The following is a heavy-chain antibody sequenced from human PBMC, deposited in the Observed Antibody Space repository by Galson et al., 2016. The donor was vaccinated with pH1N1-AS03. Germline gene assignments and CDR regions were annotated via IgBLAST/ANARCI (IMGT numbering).Heavy chain of an antibody. CDR2: INPSSGGT. CDR3: ARGGGSALAS. Sequence: SVKVSCKASGYTFAYYYVHWVRQAPGQGLEWMGWINPSSGGTKFAQKFQGTVSMTTDTSTRTAYMELSRLRSDDTAVYYCARGGGSALASWGQGTLVTVSS. CDR1: GYTFAYYY. V-gene: IGHV1-2*02. J-gene: IGHJ4*02. D-gene: IGHD3-16*01.